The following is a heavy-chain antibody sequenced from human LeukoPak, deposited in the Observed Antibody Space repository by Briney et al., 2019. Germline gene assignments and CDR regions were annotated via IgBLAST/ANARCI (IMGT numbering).Heavy chain of an antibody. J-gene: IGHJ5*02. V-gene: IGHV4-59*01. Sequence: SETLSLTCTVSGGSISSYYWSWIRQPPGKGLEWIGYISYSGSTNFNPSLKSRVTISVDTSKNQFSLKLSSVTAADTAVYYCAREGTAGTNLNWFDPWGQGALVTVSS. CDR3: AREGTAGTNLNWFDP. D-gene: IGHD1-1*01. CDR2: ISYSGST. CDR1: GGSISSYY.